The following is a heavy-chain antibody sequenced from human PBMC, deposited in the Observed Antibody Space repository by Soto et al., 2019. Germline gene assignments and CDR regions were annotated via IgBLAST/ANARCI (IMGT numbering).Heavy chain of an antibody. CDR1: GGTFSSYA. CDR2: IIPIFGTA. D-gene: IGHD6-6*01. V-gene: IGHV1-69*01. Sequence: QVQLVQSGAEVKKPGSSVKVSCKASGGTFSSYAISWVRQAPGQGLEWMGGIIPIFGTANYAQKFQGRVTITADESTSTAYMELSSLRSEDTAVYYCARDVAARRGPSGDYYYGMDVWGQGTTVTVSS. J-gene: IGHJ6*02. CDR3: ARDVAARRGPSGDYYYGMDV.